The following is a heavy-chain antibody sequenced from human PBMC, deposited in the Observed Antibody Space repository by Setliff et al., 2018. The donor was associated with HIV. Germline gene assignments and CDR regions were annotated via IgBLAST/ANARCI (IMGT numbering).Heavy chain of an antibody. J-gene: IGHJ4*02. CDR2: ISAYDGNT. D-gene: IGHD1-26*01. Sequence: ASVKVSCKASGYTFASYGITWGRQAPGQGLEWMGWISAYDGNTNYAQKVRERVTLTTDTATTTAFMELKNLTSADTAVYFCARSDWELVLSSFDYWGQGTQVTVSS. V-gene: IGHV1-18*01. CDR1: GYTFASYG. CDR3: ARSDWELVLSSFDY.